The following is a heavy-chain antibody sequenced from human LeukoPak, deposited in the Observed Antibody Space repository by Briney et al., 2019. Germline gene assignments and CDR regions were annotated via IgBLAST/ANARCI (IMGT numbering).Heavy chain of an antibody. CDR2: IYYSGST. D-gene: IGHD3-10*01. V-gene: IGHV4-59*08. Sequence: PSETLSLTCTVSGGSTSSYYWSWIRQPPGKGLEWIGYIYYSGSTNYNPSLKSRVTISVDTSKNQFSLKLSSVTAADTAVYYRARHDSGSGSYFYFDYWGQGTLVTVSS. CDR3: ARHDSGSGSYFYFDY. CDR1: GGSTSSYY. J-gene: IGHJ4*02.